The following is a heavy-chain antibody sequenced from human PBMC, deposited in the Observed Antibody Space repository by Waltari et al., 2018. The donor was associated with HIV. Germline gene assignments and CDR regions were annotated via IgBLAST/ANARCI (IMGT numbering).Heavy chain of an antibody. D-gene: IGHD3-22*01. CDR3: ATPSYDSSGYYSAGSEFDY. CDR1: GYTFTGYY. CDR2: INPNSCGT. Sequence: QAQLVQSGAEVKKPGASVKVSCKASGYTFTGYYIHWVRQAPGQGLEWMGWINPNSCGTNYAQNFQGRVTMTSDTSISTAYMELSRLRSDDTAVYYCATPSYDSSGYYSAGSEFDYWGQGTLVTVSS. V-gene: IGHV1-2*02. J-gene: IGHJ4*02.